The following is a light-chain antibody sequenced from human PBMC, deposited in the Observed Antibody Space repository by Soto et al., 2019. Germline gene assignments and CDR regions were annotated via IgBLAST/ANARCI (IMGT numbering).Light chain of an antibody. Sequence: DIEMTQSPSTLSASVGDRVTITCRASQSISTWLAWYQQKPGKAPRLLIYDASNLESDVPSRFSGSGSGTQFTLTISSLQPDDFATYYCQQCDSYPYTCGQGTNLEI. V-gene: IGKV1-5*01. CDR2: DAS. CDR3: QQCDSYPYT. J-gene: IGKJ2*01. CDR1: QSISTW.